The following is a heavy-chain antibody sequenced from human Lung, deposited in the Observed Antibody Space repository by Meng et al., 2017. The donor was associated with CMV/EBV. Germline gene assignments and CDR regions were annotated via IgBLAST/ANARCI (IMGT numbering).Heavy chain of an antibody. CDR3: ARISSYYGSGSYSHDAFDI. Sequence: GGSLRLXCAASGFTFSSYIMHWVRQAPGKGLEWVAVISHDGSNKYYADPVKGRFTISRDNSKNTLYLQMNSLRAEDMAVYYCARISSYYGSGSYSHDAFDIWGQGXMVTVSS. J-gene: IGHJ3*02. CDR2: ISHDGSNK. CDR1: GFTFSSYI. D-gene: IGHD3-10*01. V-gene: IGHV3-30-3*01.